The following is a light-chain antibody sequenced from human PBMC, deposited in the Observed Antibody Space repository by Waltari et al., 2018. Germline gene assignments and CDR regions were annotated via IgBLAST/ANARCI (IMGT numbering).Light chain of an antibody. Sequence: DIQMTQSPSTLSASVGDRVTITCRASQTISTWLAWYQQKPGKAPKVLIYRASSLQSGVPSRFSGSGSGTEFTLTISSLQPDDFATYYCQQYKRYSGGTLGPGTTVDIK. CDR3: QQYKRYSGGT. V-gene: IGKV1-5*03. CDR2: RAS. J-gene: IGKJ3*01. CDR1: QTISTW.